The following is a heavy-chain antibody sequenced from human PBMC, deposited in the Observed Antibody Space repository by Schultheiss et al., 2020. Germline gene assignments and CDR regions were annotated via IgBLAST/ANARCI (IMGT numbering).Heavy chain of an antibody. Sequence: ASVKVSCKASGYTFTSYDINWVRQATGQGLEWMGWMNPNSGGTSYAQNFQDRVTMTRDTSINTAYMELSRLRSDDTAVYYCARDSVLRYFDWLLSCSYYFDYWGQGTLVTVSS. V-gene: IGHV1-2*02. CDR2: MNPNSGGT. CDR3: ARDSVLRYFDWLLSCSYYFDY. D-gene: IGHD3-9*01. J-gene: IGHJ4*02. CDR1: GYTFTSYD.